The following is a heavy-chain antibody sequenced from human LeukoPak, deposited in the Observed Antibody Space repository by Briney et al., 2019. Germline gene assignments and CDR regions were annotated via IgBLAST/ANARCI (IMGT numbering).Heavy chain of an antibody. V-gene: IGHV3-7*01. CDR3: ARRVYCSSTSCYTLIDY. D-gene: IGHD2-2*02. J-gene: IGHJ4*02. CDR1: GFTFSSYW. Sequence: GGSLRLSCAASGFTFSSYWMSWVRQAPGKGLEWVANIKQDGSEKYYVDSVKGRFTISRDSAKNSLYLQMNSLRVEDTAVYYRARRVYCSSTSCYTLIDYWGQGTLVTVSS. CDR2: IKQDGSEK.